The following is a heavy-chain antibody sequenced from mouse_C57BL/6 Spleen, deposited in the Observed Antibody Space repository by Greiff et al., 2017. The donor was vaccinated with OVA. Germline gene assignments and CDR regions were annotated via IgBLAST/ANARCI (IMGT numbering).Heavy chain of an antibody. Sequence: EVKLVESGGGLVKPGGSLKLSCAASGFTFSSYAMSWVRQTPEKRLEWVATISDGGSYTYYPDNVKGRFTISRDNAKNNLYLQMSHLKSEDTAMYYCARDRGTAQATWFAYWGQGTLVTVSA. D-gene: IGHD3-2*02. CDR2: ISDGGSYT. CDR3: ARDRGTAQATWFAY. V-gene: IGHV5-4*01. J-gene: IGHJ3*01. CDR1: GFTFSSYA.